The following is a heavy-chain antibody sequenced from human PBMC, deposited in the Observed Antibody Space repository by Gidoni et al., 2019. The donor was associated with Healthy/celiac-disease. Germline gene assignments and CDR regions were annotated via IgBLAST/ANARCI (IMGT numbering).Heavy chain of an antibody. CDR1: GGSISSRSYY. CDR3: ASGYSYGYYFDY. J-gene: IGHJ4*02. Sequence: QVQLQESGPGLVKPSQTLSLTCTVPGGSISSRSYYWSWIRPPAGKGLEWIGRMYTRGSTNYNPSLKSRVTISVDTSKNQFSLKLSSVTAADTAVYYCASGYSYGYYFDYWGQGTLVTVSS. CDR2: MYTRGST. V-gene: IGHV4-61*02. D-gene: IGHD5-18*01.